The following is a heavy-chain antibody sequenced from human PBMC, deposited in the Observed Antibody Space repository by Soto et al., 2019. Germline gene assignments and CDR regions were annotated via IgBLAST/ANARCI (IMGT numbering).Heavy chain of an antibody. CDR1: VGSITTGGYY. CDR2: RYYSEST. J-gene: IGHJ4*02. Sequence: SETLSLTCTVSVGSITTGGYYWSWIRQLPGKGLEWIGHRYYSESTYYNPSLKSRVSISLDTSKNQFSLKLSFVTAADTAMYYCARTKCSGGSCYSWSLDYWGQGTPVTVSS. CDR3: ARTKCSGGSCYSWSLDY. V-gene: IGHV4-31*03. D-gene: IGHD2-15*01.